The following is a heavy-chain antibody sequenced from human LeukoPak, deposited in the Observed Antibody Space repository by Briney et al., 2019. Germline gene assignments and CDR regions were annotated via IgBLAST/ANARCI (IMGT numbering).Heavy chain of an antibody. CDR1: GGSFSGYY. CDR3: ARHIVVVPETWFDP. Sequence: TSETLSLTCAVYGGSFSGYYWSWIRQPPGKGLEWIGYIYYSGNTNYNPSLKSRVSISVDTSKNQFSLKLSSVTAADTAMYYCARHIVVVPETWFDPWGQGTLVTVSS. D-gene: IGHD2-2*01. J-gene: IGHJ5*02. V-gene: IGHV4-59*01. CDR2: IYYSGNT.